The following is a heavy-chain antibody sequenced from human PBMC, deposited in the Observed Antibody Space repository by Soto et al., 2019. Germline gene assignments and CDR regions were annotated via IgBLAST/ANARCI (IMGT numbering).Heavy chain of an antibody. D-gene: IGHD2-2*01. V-gene: IGHV3-11*01. CDR3: ARGNALHDY. CDR2: IRSSDNTR. J-gene: IGHJ4*02. Sequence: LRLSCAASGFSFSDYYMSWIRQAPGKGLEWVSYIRSSDNTRYYADSVKGRFTISRDDAKNPLYLQMNSLRAEDTAVYYCARGNALHDYWGQGTLVTVSS. CDR1: GFSFSDYY.